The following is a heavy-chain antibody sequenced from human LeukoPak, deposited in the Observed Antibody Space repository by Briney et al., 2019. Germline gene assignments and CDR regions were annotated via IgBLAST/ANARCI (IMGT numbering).Heavy chain of an antibody. CDR2: ISSSGSTI. CDR3: EKDRWWGTFDY. Sequence: GGSLRLSCAASGFTFSDYYMSWVRQAPGKGLEWVSYISSSGSTIYYADSVKGRFTISRDNAKNSLYLQMNSLRAEDTAVYYCEKDRWWGTFDYWGQGTLVTVSS. CDR1: GFTFSDYY. J-gene: IGHJ4*02. V-gene: IGHV3-11*01. D-gene: IGHD2-15*01.